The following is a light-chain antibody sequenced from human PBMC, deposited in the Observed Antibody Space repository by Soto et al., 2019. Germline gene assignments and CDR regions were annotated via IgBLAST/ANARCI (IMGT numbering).Light chain of an antibody. CDR3: SSYTSTSRYV. Sequence: QSVLTQPPSVSGSPGQSVTISFTGTSSDVGKYDRVSWYQQPPGTAPKLIIYEVTNRPSGVPARFSGSKSGNTASLTISGLQAEDEADYYCSSYTSTSRYVFGAGTKVTV. V-gene: IGLV2-18*02. CDR1: SSDVGKYDR. J-gene: IGLJ1*01. CDR2: EVT.